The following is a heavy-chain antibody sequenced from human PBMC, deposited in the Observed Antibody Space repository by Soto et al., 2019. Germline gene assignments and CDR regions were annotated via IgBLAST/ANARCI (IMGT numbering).Heavy chain of an antibody. CDR2: ISGSGGST. CDR3: EKLPRYYYYSSGYGTLDY. CDR1: GFTFSSYA. Sequence: EVQLVESGGGLVKPGGSLRLSCAASGFTFSSYAMSWVRQAPGKGLEWVSAISGSGGSTYYADSVKGRFTISRDNAKNKLYLQMNSLRDEDTSVYDCEKLPRYYYYSSGYGTLDYWGQGTLVTVSS. V-gene: IGHV3-23*04. D-gene: IGHD3-22*01. J-gene: IGHJ4*02.